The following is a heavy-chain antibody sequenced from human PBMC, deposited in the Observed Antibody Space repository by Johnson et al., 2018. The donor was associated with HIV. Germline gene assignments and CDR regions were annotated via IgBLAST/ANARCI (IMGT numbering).Heavy chain of an antibody. CDR2: IYSGGGA. J-gene: IGHJ3*02. Sequence: VQLVESGGGVVQPGGSLRVSCAASGFTVSSNYMSWVHQAPGQGLEWVSVIYSGGGAYYTDSVKGRFTISRDNAKNSLYLQMNSLRAEDTALYYCARVGQAGGAFDIWGQGTMVTVSS. CDR3: ARVGQAGGAFDI. V-gene: IGHV3-66*01. CDR1: GFTVSSNY.